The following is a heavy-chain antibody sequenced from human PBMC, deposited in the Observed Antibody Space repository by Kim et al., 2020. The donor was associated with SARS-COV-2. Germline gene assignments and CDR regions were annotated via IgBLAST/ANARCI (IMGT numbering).Heavy chain of an antibody. J-gene: IGHJ6*02. CDR1: GYTFTSYY. Sequence: ASVKVSCKASGYTFTSYYMHWVRQAPGQGLEWMGIINPSGGSTSYAQKFQGRVTMTRDTSTSTVYMELSSLRSEDTPVYYCARERIAAAGTTVYYYYGMDVWGQGTTVTVSS. CDR3: ARERIAAAGTTVYYYYGMDV. D-gene: IGHD6-13*01. V-gene: IGHV1-46*01. CDR2: INPSGGST.